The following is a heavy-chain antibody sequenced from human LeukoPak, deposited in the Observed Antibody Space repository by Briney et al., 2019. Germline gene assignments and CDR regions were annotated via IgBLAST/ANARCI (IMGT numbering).Heavy chain of an antibody. CDR3: VKVSPYAVGRTGRVFYFDY. D-gene: IGHD3/OR15-3a*01. CDR2: IKSDSGRT. J-gene: IGHJ4*02. V-gene: IGHV3-23*01. CDR1: GFTFSTYV. Sequence: PGGSLRLSCAASGFTFSTYVISWVRQAPGKGLEWVSAIKSDSGRTYSADSVKGRFTISRDNSKNTLSLQLNSLSGEDTALYYCVKVSPYAVGRTGRVFYFDYGGQGTPVTVS.